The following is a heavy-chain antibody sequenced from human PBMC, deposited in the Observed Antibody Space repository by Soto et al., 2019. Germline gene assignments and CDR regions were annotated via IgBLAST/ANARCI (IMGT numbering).Heavy chain of an antibody. J-gene: IGHJ4*02. CDR1: GGSISTVDYW. Sequence: QVQLQESGPGLVKPSQTLSLTCTVSGGSISTVDYWWSWIRQSPDMGLEWIGHIYDGGRTYNNPSLESRVTMSVDTSKSQLSLTLSSVCAADTAVYYCARGPSGDKVDSWGQGTLVTVSS. D-gene: IGHD7-27*01. CDR3: ARGPSGDKVDS. V-gene: IGHV4-30-4*01. CDR2: IYDGGRT.